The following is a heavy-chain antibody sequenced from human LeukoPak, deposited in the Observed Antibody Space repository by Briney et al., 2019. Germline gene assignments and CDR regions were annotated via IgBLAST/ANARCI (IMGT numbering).Heavy chain of an antibody. CDR1: GSPFSAYD. J-gene: IGHJ2*01. D-gene: IGHD5-24*01. V-gene: IGHV3-13*01. CDR3: VRGALPGDNWYFDL. Sequence: GGSLRLSCATSGSPFSAYDMHWVRQAPGKGLEWVSAFGSAGDTYYPEAVKGRFTISRDYGKNSLYLQMNSLRPGDTAVYFCVRGALPGDNWYFDLWGRGTLVTVS. CDR2: FGSAGDT.